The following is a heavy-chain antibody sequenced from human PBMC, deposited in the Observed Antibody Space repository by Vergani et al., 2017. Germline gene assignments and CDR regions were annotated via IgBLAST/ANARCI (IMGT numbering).Heavy chain of an antibody. D-gene: IGHD4-17*01. J-gene: IGHJ3*02. Sequence: QVQLVQSGAEVQKPGASVKVSCKASGYTFTGYYMHWVRQAPGQGLEWMGWINPNSGGTNYAQKFQGRVTMTRDTSISTAYMELSRLRSEDTAVYDCARDSSTVTTYAFDIWGQGTMVTVSS. CDR2: INPNSGGT. CDR3: ARDSSTVTTYAFDI. CDR1: GYTFTGYY. V-gene: IGHV1-2*02.